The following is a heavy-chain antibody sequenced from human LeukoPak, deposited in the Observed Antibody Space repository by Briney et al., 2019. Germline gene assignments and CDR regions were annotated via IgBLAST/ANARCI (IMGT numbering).Heavy chain of an antibody. Sequence: GGSLRLSCAASGFTFSSYSMNWVRQAPGKGLEWVSYISSSSSTIYYADSVKGRFTISRDNAKNSLYLQMNSLRDEDTAVYYCARAPAPYYYDSSGALGDAFDIWGQGTMVTVSS. CDR1: GFTFSSYS. D-gene: IGHD3-22*01. CDR2: ISSSSSTI. CDR3: ARAPAPYYYDSSGALGDAFDI. V-gene: IGHV3-48*02. J-gene: IGHJ3*02.